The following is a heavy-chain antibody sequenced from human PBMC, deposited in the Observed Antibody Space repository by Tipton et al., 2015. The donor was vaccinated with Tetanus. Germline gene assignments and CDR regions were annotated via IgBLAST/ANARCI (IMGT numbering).Heavy chain of an antibody. Sequence: TLSLTCTVSGVSVRSYYWSWIRQSPDKGLEWLGDVIFDGTSYYNPSPNSCVKISPDTSMKQSSLTLTSVTAADTALYYCVTVNFPNYYHYGMDVWGQGTTVTVSS. CDR3: VTVNFPNYYHYGMDV. CDR2: VIFDGTS. V-gene: IGHV4-34*12. J-gene: IGHJ6*02. D-gene: IGHD1-1*01. CDR1: GVSVRSYY.